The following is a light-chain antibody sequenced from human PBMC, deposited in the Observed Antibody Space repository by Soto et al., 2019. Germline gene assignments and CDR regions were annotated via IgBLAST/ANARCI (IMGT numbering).Light chain of an antibody. V-gene: IGKV1-5*03. CDR3: DQYHTFPRT. CDR1: QSINGW. J-gene: IGKJ4*01. Sequence: HSGYSLSXXVRDXVTNXRRASQSINGWLAWDQEKPGQAPNLLIYKASTVESGVPSRFSGRGSGTEFTLTVSSQQPDDFATYYCDQYHTFPRTFGGGTKV. CDR2: KAS.